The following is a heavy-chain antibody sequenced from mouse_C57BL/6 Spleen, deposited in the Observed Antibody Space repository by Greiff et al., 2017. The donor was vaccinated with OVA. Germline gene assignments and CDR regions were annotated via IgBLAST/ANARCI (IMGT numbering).Heavy chain of an antibody. CDR1: GYTFTSYW. J-gene: IGHJ2*01. D-gene: IGHD2-2*01. CDR2: IDPSDSET. Sequence: QVQLQQPGAELVRPGSSVKLSCKASGYTFTSYWMHWVKQRPIQGLEWIGNIDPSDSETHYNQKFKDKATLTVDKSSSTAYMQLSSLTSEDSAVYYCARRIYYGYEGIFDYWGQGTTLTVSS. CDR3: ARRIYYGYEGIFDY. V-gene: IGHV1-52*01.